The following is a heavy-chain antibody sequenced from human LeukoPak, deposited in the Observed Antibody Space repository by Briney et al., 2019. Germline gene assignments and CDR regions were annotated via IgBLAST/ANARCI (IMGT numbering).Heavy chain of an antibody. D-gene: IGHD6-19*01. CDR2: ISSSSSYI. Sequence: GGSLRLSCAASGFTFTSYGMTWVRQAPGKGLEWVSSISSSSSYIYYSDSVKGRFTISRDNAKNSLYLQMNSLKADDTAVYYCTRGAGTGWRFDSWGQGTLVTASS. CDR3: TRGAGTGWRFDS. J-gene: IGHJ4*02. CDR1: GFTFTSYG. V-gene: IGHV3-21*01.